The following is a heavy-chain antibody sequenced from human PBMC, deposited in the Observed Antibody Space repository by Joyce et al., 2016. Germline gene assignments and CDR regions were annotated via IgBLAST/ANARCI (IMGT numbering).Heavy chain of an antibody. V-gene: IGHV1-46*01. CDR3: ARYLRLGIVVVTTTYYYYGMDV. Sequence: QVQLVQSGAEVKKPGASVKVSCKASGYSFANHYMHWVRQAPGQGLEWVGIINPGGGSTNYTQKFQGRVTMTRDTSTSTVYMELSSLRSEDTAVYYCARYLRLGIVVVTTTYYYYGMDVWGQGTTVTVS. CDR2: INPGGGST. CDR1: GYSFANHY. D-gene: IGHD2-21*02. J-gene: IGHJ6*02.